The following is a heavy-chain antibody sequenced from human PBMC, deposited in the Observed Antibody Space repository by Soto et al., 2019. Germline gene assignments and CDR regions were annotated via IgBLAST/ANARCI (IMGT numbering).Heavy chain of an antibody. Sequence: QVQLQQWGAGLLKPSETLSLTCAVYGGSFSGYYWSWIRQPPGKGLEWIGEINLSGSTNYNPSLKSRVTISVDTSKNQFSLKLSSVTAADTAVYYCAAIVVPAAPALGWFDPWGQGTLVTVSS. J-gene: IGHJ5*02. CDR1: GGSFSGYY. V-gene: IGHV4-34*01. CDR2: INLSGST. D-gene: IGHD2-2*01. CDR3: AAIVVPAAPALGWFDP.